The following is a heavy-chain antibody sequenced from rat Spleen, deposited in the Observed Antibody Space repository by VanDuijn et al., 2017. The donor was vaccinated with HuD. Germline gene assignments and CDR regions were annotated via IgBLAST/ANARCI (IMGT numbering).Heavy chain of an antibody. V-gene: IGHV5-31*01. CDR1: GFTFNNSW. J-gene: IGHJ2*01. Sequence: EVQLVESGGVLVQPGRSLKLSCVASGFTFNNSWMSWIRQAPGKGLEWVASITNTVGSIYYPDPVKGRFTISRDNAQNTLYLQMNSLRSEDTATYYCTLYYYSGPYFDYWGQGVMVTVSS. CDR3: TLYYYSGPYFDY. CDR2: ITNTVGSI. D-gene: IGHD1-1*01.